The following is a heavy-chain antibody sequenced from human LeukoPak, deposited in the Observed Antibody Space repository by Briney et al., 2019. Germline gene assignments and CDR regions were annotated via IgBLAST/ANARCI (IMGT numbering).Heavy chain of an antibody. V-gene: IGHV3-15*01. J-gene: IGHJ4*02. CDR2: ITSKADGGTR. D-gene: IGHD4-11*01. Sequence: GGSPRLSCTASGFSFSNAWVSWVRQAPGKGLEWVSRITSKADGGTRDYAAPVKGRFTISRDDSKNTLYLQMNSLRDEDTAVYHCARGSTTTLTYWGQGTLVTVSS. CDR1: GFSFSNAW. CDR3: ARGSTTTLTY.